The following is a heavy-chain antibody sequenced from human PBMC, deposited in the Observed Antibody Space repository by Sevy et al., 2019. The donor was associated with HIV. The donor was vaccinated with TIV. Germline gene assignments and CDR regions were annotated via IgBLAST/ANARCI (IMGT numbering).Heavy chain of an antibody. CDR3: AREGGLVDYGMDV. D-gene: IGHD3-9*01. J-gene: IGHJ6*02. CDR2: LYDTGST. V-gene: IGHV4-59*01. Sequence: ETLSLTCTVSGGSMGSYYWTWIRQPPGKGLEWMGYLYDTGSTNYNPSLESRVTISIDTSKNQFSLNLSYVTAADTAVYYCAREGGLVDYGMDVWGQGITVTVSS. CDR1: GGSMGSYY.